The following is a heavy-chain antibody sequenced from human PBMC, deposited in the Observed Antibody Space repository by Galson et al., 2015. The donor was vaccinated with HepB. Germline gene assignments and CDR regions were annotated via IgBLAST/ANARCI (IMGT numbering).Heavy chain of an antibody. D-gene: IGHD6-19*01. V-gene: IGHV3-13*04. CDR2: IGTAGDT. J-gene: IGHJ4*02. CDR1: GFTFSSYD. CDR3: ARGSLRQWLVGVYFDY. Sequence: SLRLSCAASGFTFSSYDMHWVRQATGKGLEWVSAIGTAGDTYYPGSVKGRFTISRENAKNSLYLQMNSLRAGDTAVYYCARGSLRQWLVGVYFDYWGQGTLVTVSS.